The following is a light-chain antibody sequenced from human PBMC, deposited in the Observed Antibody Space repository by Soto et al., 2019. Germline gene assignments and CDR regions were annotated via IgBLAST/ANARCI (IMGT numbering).Light chain of an antibody. Sequence: QAVVTQPPSASGTPGQRVTISCSGSSSNIGSNYVYWYQQLPGTAPKLLIYRNNQRPSGVPDRFSGSKSGTSASLAISGLRSEDEAYYYCAAWDDSLSARYVFETGTQLTVL. CDR1: SSNIGSNY. J-gene: IGLJ1*01. CDR3: AAWDDSLSARYV. V-gene: IGLV1-47*01. CDR2: RNN.